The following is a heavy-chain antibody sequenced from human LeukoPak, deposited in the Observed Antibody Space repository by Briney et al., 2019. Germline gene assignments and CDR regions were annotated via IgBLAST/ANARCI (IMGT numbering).Heavy chain of an antibody. CDR3: ARGSYCSGGVCSPVGAFDI. V-gene: IGHV3-13*01. CDR2: IGTAGDT. D-gene: IGHD2-15*01. CDR1: GFTFSSYD. Sequence: GGSLRLSCAASGFTFSSYDMHWVRQAPGKGLEWVSGIGTAGDTYYPGSIKGRFTFSRENAKNSLFLQMNGLRVGDTAVYYCARGSYCSGGVCSPVGAFDIWGQGTVVTVSS. J-gene: IGHJ3*02.